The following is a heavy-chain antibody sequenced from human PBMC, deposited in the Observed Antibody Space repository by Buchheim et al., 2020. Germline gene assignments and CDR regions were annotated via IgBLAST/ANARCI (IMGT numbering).Heavy chain of an antibody. CDR2: SSSSSSSI. CDR1: GFTFNNYN. V-gene: IGHV3-21*01. Sequence: EVQLVESGGGLVKPGGSLRLSCAASGFTFNNYNMNWVRQAPGKGLEWVSSSSSSSSSIYYADSVKGRFTISRDNAKNSLYLQMNSLRAEDTAVYYCAREYSSSSGRTFDIWGQGS. J-gene: IGHJ3*02. CDR3: AREYSSSSGRTFDI. D-gene: IGHD6-6*01.